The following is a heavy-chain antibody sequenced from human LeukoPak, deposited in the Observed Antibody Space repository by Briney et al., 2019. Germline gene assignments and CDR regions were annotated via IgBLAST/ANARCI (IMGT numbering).Heavy chain of an antibody. CDR3: ASVGSGWSGGGDY. CDR2: INHSGST. J-gene: IGHJ4*02. CDR1: GGSFSGYY. V-gene: IGHV4-34*01. Sequence: SETLSLTCAVYGGSFSGYYWSWIRPPPGKGLEWIGEINHSGSTNYNPSLKSRVTISVDTSKNQSSLKLSSVTAADTAVYYCASVGSGWSGGGDYWGQGTLVTVSS. D-gene: IGHD6-19*01.